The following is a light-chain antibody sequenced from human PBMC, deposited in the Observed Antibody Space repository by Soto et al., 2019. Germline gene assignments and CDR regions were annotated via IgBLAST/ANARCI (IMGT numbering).Light chain of an antibody. CDR2: SAT. CDR3: HLYGGART. V-gene: IGKV3-20*01. Sequence: VLTQSPGTLSLSVGQTATLSCRASQSVRAANLAWYQEKPGQAPRRLISSATSRATGVPDRFSGRVSGTDFTLTVSRLEPEDFAVYYCHLYGGARTFGLVIKIDI. CDR1: QSVRAAN. J-gene: IGKJ1*01.